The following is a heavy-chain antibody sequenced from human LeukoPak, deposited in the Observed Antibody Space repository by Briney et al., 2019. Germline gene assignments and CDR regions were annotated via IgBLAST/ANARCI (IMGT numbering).Heavy chain of an antibody. V-gene: IGHV4-30-4*08. J-gene: IGHJ5*02. Sequence: SETLSLTCTVSGGSISSGDYYWSWIRQPPGKGLEWIGYIYYSGSTYYNPSPKSRVTISVDTSKNQFSLKLSSVTGADTAVYYCARGARITMIVVVHNWFDPWGQGTLVTVSS. D-gene: IGHD3-22*01. CDR2: IYYSGST. CDR3: ARGARITMIVVVHNWFDP. CDR1: GGSISSGDYY.